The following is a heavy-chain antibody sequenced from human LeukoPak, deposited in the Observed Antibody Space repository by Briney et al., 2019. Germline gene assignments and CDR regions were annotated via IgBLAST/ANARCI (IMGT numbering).Heavy chain of an antibody. CDR2: ISYDGSNK. CDR1: GFTFNVHG. Sequence: PGGSLRLSCVASGFTFNVHGMTWVRQAPGKGLEWVAVISYDGSNKYYADSVKGRFTISRDNSKNTLYLQMNSLRAEDTAVYYCAKSLKAYSSGWYVSDYWGQGTLVTVSS. V-gene: IGHV3-30*18. D-gene: IGHD6-19*01. J-gene: IGHJ4*02. CDR3: AKSLKAYSSGWYVSDY.